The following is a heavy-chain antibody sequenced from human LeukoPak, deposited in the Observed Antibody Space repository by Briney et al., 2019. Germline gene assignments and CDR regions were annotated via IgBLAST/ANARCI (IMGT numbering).Heavy chain of an antibody. V-gene: IGHV3-66*01. Sequence: GGSLRLSCAASGFIVSSNYMSWVRQAPGKGLEWVSVIYSGSTTYYADSVKGRFTISRDNANNALSLQMNSLRAEDTAVYYCARDQGEGYCSSTNCYERLDFWGQGTLVTVSA. CDR3: ARDQGEGYCSSTNCYERLDF. CDR1: GFIVSSNY. D-gene: IGHD2-2*01. J-gene: IGHJ4*02. CDR2: IYSGSTT.